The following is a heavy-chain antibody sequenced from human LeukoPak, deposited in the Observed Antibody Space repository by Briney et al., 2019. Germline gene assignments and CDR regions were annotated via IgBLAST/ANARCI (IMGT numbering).Heavy chain of an antibody. Sequence: SETLSLTCTVSGDSITNYFWSWIRQPPGKGLEWIGYIYYTGNTNYKPSLKSRVTISVDTSTNQFSLRLRSVTAADTAVYYCARAIGRDNWFDPWGQGTLVTVSS. CDR1: GDSITNYF. CDR3: ARAIGRDNWFDP. J-gene: IGHJ5*02. V-gene: IGHV4-59*08. D-gene: IGHD1-26*01. CDR2: IYYTGNT.